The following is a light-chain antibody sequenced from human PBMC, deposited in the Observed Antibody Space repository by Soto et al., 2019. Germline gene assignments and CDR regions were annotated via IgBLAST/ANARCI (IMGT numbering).Light chain of an antibody. CDR1: SGSIANNY. J-gene: IGLJ2*01. Sequence: NFMLTQPHSVSESPGKTLSISCTRSSGSIANNYVQWYQQRPGSAPTTVIYENNQRLSGVPDRFSGSTDVSSNSASLTISGLQTEDEADYYCQSYDSDFLVFGGGTKLTVL. CDR3: QSYDSDFLV. CDR2: ENN. V-gene: IGLV6-57*04.